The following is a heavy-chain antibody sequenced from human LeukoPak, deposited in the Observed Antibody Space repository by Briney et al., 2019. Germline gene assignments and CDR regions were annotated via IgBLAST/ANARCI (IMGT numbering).Heavy chain of an antibody. Sequence: ASVKVSCKASGYTFTGYYMHWVRQAPGQGLEWMGWINPNSGGTNYAQKFQGRVTMTRDTSISTAYMELSRLRSDDTAVYYCARDRREMATTDAFDIWGQGTMVTVSS. CDR2: INPNSGGT. V-gene: IGHV1-2*02. CDR1: GYTFTGYY. D-gene: IGHD5-24*01. CDR3: ARDRREMATTDAFDI. J-gene: IGHJ3*02.